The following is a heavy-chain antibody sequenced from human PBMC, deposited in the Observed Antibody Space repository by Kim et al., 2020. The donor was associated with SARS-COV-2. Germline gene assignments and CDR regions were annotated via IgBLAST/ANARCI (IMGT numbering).Heavy chain of an antibody. CDR2: IYYSGST. V-gene: IGHV4-39*01. CDR1: GGSISSSSYY. D-gene: IGHD3-10*01. Sequence: SETLSLTCTVSGGSISSSSYYWAWIRQPPGKGLEWIGNIYYSGSTYYNPSLKSRVTISVDTSKNQFSLKLSSVTAADTAVFYCAGSVVRGVIRDYYYYGMDVWGQGTTVTVSS. CDR3: AGSVVRGVIRDYYYYGMDV. J-gene: IGHJ6*02.